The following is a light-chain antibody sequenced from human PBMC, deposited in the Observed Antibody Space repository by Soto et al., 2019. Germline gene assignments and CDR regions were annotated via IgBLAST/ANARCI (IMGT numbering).Light chain of an antibody. CDR2: SIN. CDR1: SSDIGSNS. J-gene: IGLJ2*01. Sequence: QSVLTQPPSASGTPGQRVTISCSGSSSDIGSNSVNLYQQLPGTAPRLLIYSINQRPSGVPDGFSGSKSGTSASLAISGLQSEDEADYYCATWDDSLTGRVVFGGGTKLTVL. V-gene: IGLV1-44*01. CDR3: ATWDDSLTGRVV.